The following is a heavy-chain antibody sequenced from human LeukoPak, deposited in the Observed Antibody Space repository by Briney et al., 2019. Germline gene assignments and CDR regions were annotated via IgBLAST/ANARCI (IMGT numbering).Heavy chain of an antibody. V-gene: IGHV3-30-3*01. D-gene: IGHD6-19*01. Sequence: GGSLRLSCAASGFTFSSYAMHWVRQAPGKGLEWVAVISYDGSNKYYAGSVMGRFTISRDNSKNTLYLQMNSLRAEDTAVYYCAREIAVAEQDYFDYWGQGTLVTVSS. J-gene: IGHJ4*02. CDR2: ISYDGSNK. CDR1: GFTFSSYA. CDR3: AREIAVAEQDYFDY.